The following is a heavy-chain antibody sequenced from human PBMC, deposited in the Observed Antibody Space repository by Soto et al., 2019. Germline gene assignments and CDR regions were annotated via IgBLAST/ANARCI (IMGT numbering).Heavy chain of an antibody. V-gene: IGHV3-30-3*01. J-gene: IGHJ4*02. Sequence: GGSLRLSCAASGFSFSVSPMHWVRQSPGKGPEWVALISYDGTNKFYAGSVKGRFTISRDNSKSTLCLQVDSLRPEDAAVYYCARDPKTSGGQHWAFNYFDSWGQGTLVTVSS. CDR2: ISYDGTNK. CDR3: ARDPKTSGGQHWAFNYFDS. D-gene: IGHD7-27*01. CDR1: GFSFSVSP.